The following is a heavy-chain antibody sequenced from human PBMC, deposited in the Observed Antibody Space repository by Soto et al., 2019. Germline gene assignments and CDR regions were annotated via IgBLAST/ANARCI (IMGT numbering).Heavy chain of an antibody. Sequence: PSETLSLTCTVSGASISGFYWSWIRKSAGKGLEWIGRIYATGTTDYNPSLKSRVMMSVDTSKKQFSLKLRSVTAADTAVYYCVRDGTKTLRDWVDSWGQGLSITVYS. J-gene: IGHJ5*01. CDR3: VRDGTKTLRDWVDS. D-gene: IGHD1-7*01. CDR2: IYATGTT. CDR1: GASISGFY. V-gene: IGHV4-4*07.